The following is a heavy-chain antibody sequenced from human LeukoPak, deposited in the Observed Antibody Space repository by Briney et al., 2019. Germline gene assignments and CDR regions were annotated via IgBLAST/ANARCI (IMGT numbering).Heavy chain of an antibody. D-gene: IGHD1-26*01. CDR1: GFTFSTYA. CDR2: INGDGSTT. Sequence: GGSLRLSCAASGFTFSTYAMHWVRQAPGKGLVWVSRINGDGSTTYYADSVKGRFTISRDNAKNTLYLQMNSLRAEDTAVYYCARVLSASGLWGQGTLVTVSS. V-gene: IGHV3-74*01. J-gene: IGHJ4*02. CDR3: ARVLSASGL.